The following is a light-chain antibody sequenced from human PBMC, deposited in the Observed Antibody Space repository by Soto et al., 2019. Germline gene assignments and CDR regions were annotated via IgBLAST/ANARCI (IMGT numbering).Light chain of an antibody. Sequence: EIVMTQSPASLSVSPGERATLSCRASQNVNNNLAWYQQKPGQAPRLLIHGASTRASGIPGTFSGSGSGTEFTLTISSLQFEDFAVYYCQLYLSWPLTFGGGTMV. V-gene: IGKV3-15*01. CDR2: GAS. CDR3: QLYLSWPLT. J-gene: IGKJ4*01. CDR1: QNVNNN.